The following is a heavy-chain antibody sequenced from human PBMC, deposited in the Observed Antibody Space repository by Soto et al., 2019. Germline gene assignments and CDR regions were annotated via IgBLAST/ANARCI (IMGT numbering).Heavy chain of an antibody. V-gene: IGHV3-21*01. D-gene: IGHD3-10*01. CDR3: ARDYYGSGSYYRLEDYYYGMDV. Sequence: VQLVESGGGLVKPGGSLRLSCAASGFTFSSYSMNWVRQAPGKGLEWVSSISSSSSYIYYADSVKGRFTISRDNAKNSLYLQMNSLRAEDTAVYYCARDYYGSGSYYRLEDYYYGMDVWGQGTTVTVSS. J-gene: IGHJ6*02. CDR1: GFTFSSYS. CDR2: ISSSSSYI.